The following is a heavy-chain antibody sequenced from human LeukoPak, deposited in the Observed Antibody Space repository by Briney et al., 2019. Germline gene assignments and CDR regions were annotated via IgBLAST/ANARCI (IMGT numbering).Heavy chain of an antibody. V-gene: IGHV3-30*02. CDR2: IRYDGSNK. D-gene: IGHD3-22*01. CDR1: GFTFSSYG. CDR3: AKDPRLGAPYYSVVIGDAFDI. Sequence: GGSLRLSCAASGFTFSSYGMHWVRQAPGKGLEWVAFIRYDGSNKYYADSVKGRFTISRDNSKNTLYLQMNSLRAEDTAVYYCAKDPRLGAPYYSVVIGDAFDIWGQGTMVTVSS. J-gene: IGHJ3*02.